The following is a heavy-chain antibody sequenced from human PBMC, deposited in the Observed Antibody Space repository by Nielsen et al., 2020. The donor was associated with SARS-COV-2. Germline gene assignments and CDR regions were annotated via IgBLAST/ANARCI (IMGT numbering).Heavy chain of an antibody. V-gene: IGHV3-48*02. D-gene: IGHD6-6*01. J-gene: IGHJ4*02. CDR3: ARDKAARPEDYFDY. CDR1: GFTFSSYS. Sequence: GGSLRLSCAASGFTFSSYSMNWVRQAPGKGLEWVSYISSSSSTIYYADSVKGRFTISRDNAKNSLYLQMNSLRDEDTAVYYCARDKAARPEDYFDYWGQGTLVTVSS. CDR2: ISSSSSTI.